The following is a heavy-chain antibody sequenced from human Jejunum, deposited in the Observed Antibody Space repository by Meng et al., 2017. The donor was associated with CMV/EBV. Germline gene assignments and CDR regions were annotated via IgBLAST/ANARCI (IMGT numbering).Heavy chain of an antibody. CDR1: GFTLSPYV. D-gene: IGHD3-3*01. Sequence: ASGFTLSPYVMHWVRQAPGKGLEWVAIISHDGSNYYYADSVKGRFTISRDNSKNTLHLQMNSLRPEETAVYYCARDPRFSGGWFDTWGQGTLVTVSS. CDR3: ARDPRFSGGWFDT. V-gene: IGHV3-30-3*01. J-gene: IGHJ5*02. CDR2: ISHDGSNY.